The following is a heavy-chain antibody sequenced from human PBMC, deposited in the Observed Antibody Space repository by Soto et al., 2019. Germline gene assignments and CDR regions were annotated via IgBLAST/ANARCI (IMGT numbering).Heavy chain of an antibody. J-gene: IGHJ3*02. CDR1: GFTFSGYW. CDR2: IKQDGSEK. V-gene: IGHV3-7*03. Sequence: GGSLRLSCVGSGFTFSGYWMSWVRQAPGRGLEWVANIKQDGSEKYYVDSVKGRFTVSRDNAKNSLFLQMNSLKTDDTAVYYCARGGRRSGSYSDAFDIWGQGTMVTVSS. CDR3: ARGGRRSGSYSDAFDI. D-gene: IGHD1-26*01.